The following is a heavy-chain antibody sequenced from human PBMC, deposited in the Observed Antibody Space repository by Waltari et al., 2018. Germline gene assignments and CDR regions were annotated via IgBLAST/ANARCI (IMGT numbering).Heavy chain of an antibody. V-gene: IGHV3-74*01. CDR2: INSDGSMP. J-gene: IGHJ4*02. Sequence: EVQLVESGGGLVQPGGSLRLSCAASGFTFSSHWMDWVRQTPGKGLVWVSGINSDGSMPSDAESVKGRVTISRDNAKNTLYLQMNSLRAEDTAVYYCVRDSSGTYWGQGTQVTVSS. D-gene: IGHD3-22*01. CDR1: GFTFSSHW. CDR3: VRDSSGTY.